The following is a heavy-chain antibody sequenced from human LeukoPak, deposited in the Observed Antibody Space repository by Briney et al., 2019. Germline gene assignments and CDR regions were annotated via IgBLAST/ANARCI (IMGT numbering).Heavy chain of an antibody. CDR2: IYSGGST. CDR1: GFTVSSNY. Sequence: GGSLRLSCAASGFTVSSNYMSWVRQAPGKGLEWVSVIYSGGSTYYADSVKGRFTISRDNSKNTLYLQMNSLRAEDTAVYYCAREGMATTEDAFDIWGQGTMVTVSS. CDR3: AREGMATTEDAFDI. D-gene: IGHD5-24*01. J-gene: IGHJ3*02. V-gene: IGHV3-53*01.